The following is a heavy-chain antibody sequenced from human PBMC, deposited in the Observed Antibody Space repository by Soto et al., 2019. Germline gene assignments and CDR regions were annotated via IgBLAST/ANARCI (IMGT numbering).Heavy chain of an antibody. D-gene: IGHD4-17*01. V-gene: IGHV1-18*01. CDR1: GCTFTSYG. CDR3: AHGDDDAFDI. J-gene: IGHJ3*02. CDR2: ISAYNGNT. Sequence: ASVKVSFKASGCTFTSYGISWVRQAPGQGLEWMGWISAYNGNTNYAQKLQGRVTMTTDTSTSTAYMELRSLRSDDTAGYYCAHGDDDAFDIWGQGTMVTGSS.